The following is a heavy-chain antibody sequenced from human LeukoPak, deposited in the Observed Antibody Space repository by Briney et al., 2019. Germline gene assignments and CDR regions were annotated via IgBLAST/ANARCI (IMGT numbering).Heavy chain of an antibody. D-gene: IGHD6-13*01. Sequence: ASVKVSCKASGYTFTGYYIHWVRQAPGQGLEWMGWINPKSGGANYAQKFQGRVTMTRDTSISTAYMELSRLRSVDTAVYYCAREDFRSSGNCFDPWGQGTLVTASS. CDR3: AREDFRSSGNCFDP. CDR1: GYTFTGYY. CDR2: INPKSGGA. J-gene: IGHJ5*02. V-gene: IGHV1-2*02.